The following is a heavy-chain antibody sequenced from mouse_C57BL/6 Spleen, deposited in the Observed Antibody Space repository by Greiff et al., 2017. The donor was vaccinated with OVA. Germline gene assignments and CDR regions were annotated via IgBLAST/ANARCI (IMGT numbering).Heavy chain of an antibody. J-gene: IGHJ2*01. V-gene: IGHV1-82*01. CDR3: ARGDWSQGY. Sequence: QVQLQQSGPELVKPGASVKISCKASGYAFSSSWMNWVKQRPGKGLEWIGRIYPGDGDTNYNGKFKGKATLTADKSSSTAYMQLSSLTSEDSAVYFCARGDWSQGYWGQGTTLTVSS. CDR2: IYPGDGDT. D-gene: IGHD3-3*01. CDR1: GYAFSSSW.